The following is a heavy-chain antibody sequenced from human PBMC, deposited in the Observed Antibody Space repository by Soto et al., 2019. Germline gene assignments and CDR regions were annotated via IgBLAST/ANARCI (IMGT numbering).Heavy chain of an antibody. V-gene: IGHV1-46*01. CDR2: INPSGGST. J-gene: IGHJ3*02. CDR3: ARVEMATIKGTAFDI. CDR1: GYTFTSYY. D-gene: IGHD5-12*01. Sequence: GASVKVSCKASGYTFTSYYMYWVRQAPGQGLEWMGIINPSGGSTSYAQKFQGRVTMTRDTSTSTVYMELSSLRSEDTAVYYCARVEMATIKGTAFDIWGQGTMVTVS.